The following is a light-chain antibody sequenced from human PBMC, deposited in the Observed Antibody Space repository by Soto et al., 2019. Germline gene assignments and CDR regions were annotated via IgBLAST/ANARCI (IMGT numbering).Light chain of an antibody. CDR3: QQYNSYPYP. V-gene: IGKV1-5*03. CDR1: QSISSW. Sequence: DIQMTQSPSTLSASVGDRVTITCRASQSISSWLAWYQQKPGKAPKLLIYKASSLESGVPSRFSGSGSGTEFTLTISSLQPDDFASYYCQQYNSYPYPFGQGTKLEIK. CDR2: KAS. J-gene: IGKJ2*01.